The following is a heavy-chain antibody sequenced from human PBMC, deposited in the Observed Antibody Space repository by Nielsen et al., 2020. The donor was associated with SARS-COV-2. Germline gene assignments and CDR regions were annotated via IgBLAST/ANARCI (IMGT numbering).Heavy chain of an antibody. CDR1: GFTFSSYD. CDR3: TRVLSTVTFDC. J-gene: IGHJ4*02. Sequence: GESLKISCAASGFTFSSYDMHWVRQATGKGLEWVSAIGTAGDTYYPGSVKGRFTISRENAKNSLYLQMNSLRADDTAVYYCTRVLSTVTFDCWGQGTLVTVSS. V-gene: IGHV3-13*04. D-gene: IGHD4-17*01. CDR2: IGTAGDT.